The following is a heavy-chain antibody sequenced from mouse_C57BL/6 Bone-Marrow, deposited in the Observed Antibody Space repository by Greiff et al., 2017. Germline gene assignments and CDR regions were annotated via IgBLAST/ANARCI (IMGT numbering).Heavy chain of an antibody. V-gene: IGHV1-72*01. Sequence: VQLQQPGAELVKPGASVKLSCKASGYTFTSYWMHWVKQRPGRGLEWNGRIDPNSGGTKYNEKFKSKATLTVDKPSSTAYMPHSRPTSEDSAVYYGARNYLNYCGSSFDYWGQGTTLTVSS. D-gene: IGHD1-1*01. CDR1: GYTFTSYW. J-gene: IGHJ2*01. CDR2: IDPNSGGT. CDR3: ARNYLNYCGSSFDY.